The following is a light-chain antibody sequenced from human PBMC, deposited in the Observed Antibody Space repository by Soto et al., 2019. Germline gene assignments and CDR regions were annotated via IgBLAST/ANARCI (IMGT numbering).Light chain of an antibody. CDR1: QTISSY. J-gene: IGKJ1*01. CDR2: GAS. CDR3: QQSYKAPT. V-gene: IGKV1-39*01. Sequence: DIQMTQSPSSLSASVGDRVTITCRASQTISSYLNWYQQKPGKAPKLLIYGASSLQGGVPSRFSGSGSGTDFTLTISSLQPEDFATYYCQQSYKAPTFGQGTKVEIK.